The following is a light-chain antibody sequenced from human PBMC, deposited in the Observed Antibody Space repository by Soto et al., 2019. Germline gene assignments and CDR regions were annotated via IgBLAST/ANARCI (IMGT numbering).Light chain of an antibody. Sequence: EIVLTQSPATLSLSPGERATLSYRASQSVSSYLAWYQQKPGQAPRLLIYDASNRATGIPARFSGSGSGTDFPLSISSLEPEDFAVYCCQQCSNWPNFGGGTKVEIK. V-gene: IGKV3-11*01. J-gene: IGKJ4*01. CDR3: QQCSNWPN. CDR2: DAS. CDR1: QSVSSY.